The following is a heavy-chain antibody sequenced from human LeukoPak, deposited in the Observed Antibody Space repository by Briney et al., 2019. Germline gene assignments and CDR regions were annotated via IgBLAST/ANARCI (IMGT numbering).Heavy chain of an antibody. J-gene: IGHJ6*02. CDR3: ARDVGYCSSTSCYFTGRYYYYGMDV. D-gene: IGHD2-2*01. CDR2: IIPILGIA. CDR1: GGTFSSYA. Sequence: SVKVSCKASGGTFSSYAISWVRQAPGQGLEWMGRIIPILGIANYAQKFQGRVTITADKSTSTAYMELSSLRSEDTAMYYCARDVGYCSSTSCYFTGRYYYYGMDVWGQGTTVTVSS. V-gene: IGHV1-69*04.